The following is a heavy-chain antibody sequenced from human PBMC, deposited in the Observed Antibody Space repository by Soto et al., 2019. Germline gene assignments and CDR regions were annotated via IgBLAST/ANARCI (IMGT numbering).Heavy chain of an antibody. J-gene: IGHJ4*02. CDR1: GYTFTSYD. D-gene: IGHD5-18*01. CDR3: ARDSNQDPWIPLCFDY. CDR2: MNPNSGNT. Sequence: ASVKVSCKASGYTFTSYDINWVRQATGQGLEWMGWMNPNSGNTGYAQKFQGRVTMTRNTSISTAYMELSSLRSEDTVVYYCARDSNQDPWIPLCFDYWGQGTLVTVSS. V-gene: IGHV1-8*01.